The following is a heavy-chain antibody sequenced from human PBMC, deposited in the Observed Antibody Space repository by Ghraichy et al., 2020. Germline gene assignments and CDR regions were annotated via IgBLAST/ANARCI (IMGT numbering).Heavy chain of an antibody. D-gene: IGHD3-22*01. Sequence: SETLSLTCAVYGGSFSGYYWSWIRQPPGKGLEWIGEINHSGSTNYNPSLKSRVTISVDTSKNQFSLKLSSVTAPDTAVYYCARGSLGYYDAWGQGTLVTVSS. CDR2: INHSGST. J-gene: IGHJ5*02. V-gene: IGHV4-34*01. CDR1: GGSFSGYY. CDR3: ARGSLGYYDA.